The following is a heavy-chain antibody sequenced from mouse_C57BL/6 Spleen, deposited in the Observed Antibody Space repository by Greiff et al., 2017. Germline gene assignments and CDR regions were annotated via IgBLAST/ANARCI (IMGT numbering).Heavy chain of an antibody. V-gene: IGHV5-6*02. CDR1: GFTFSSYG. CDR3: ARLGQTGRDY. D-gene: IGHD4-1*01. J-gene: IGHJ2*01. Sequence: DVKLVESGGDLVKPGGSLKLSCAASGFTFSSYGMSWVRQTPDKRLEWVATISSGGSYTYYPDSVKGRFTISRDNAKNTLYLQMSSLKSEDTAMYYCARLGQTGRDYWGQGTTLTVSS. CDR2: ISSGGSYT.